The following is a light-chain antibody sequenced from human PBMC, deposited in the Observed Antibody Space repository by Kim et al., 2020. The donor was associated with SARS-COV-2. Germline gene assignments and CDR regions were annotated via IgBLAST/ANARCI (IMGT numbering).Light chain of an antibody. CDR3: SSYANSSTYV. V-gene: IGLV2-23*02. J-gene: IGLJ1*01. Sequence: GQCITVSCAGTSSGVGSYKLVSWYQQHPGKAPKLMIYDVTRRPSGVSHRFSGSKSGSTASLTISGLQPEDEADYFCSSYANSSTYVFGSGTKVTVL. CDR2: DVT. CDR1: SSGVGSYKL.